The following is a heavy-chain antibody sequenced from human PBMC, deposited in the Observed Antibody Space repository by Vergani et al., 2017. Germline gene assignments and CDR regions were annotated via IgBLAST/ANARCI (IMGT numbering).Heavy chain of an antibody. Sequence: QVQVVQSGAEVKKSGASVKVSCKTSGYTFSNYYMHWVRQAPGQGLEWMGIINPSGGHTNYAPKFQGRVTMTRDTSTSTVYMELSSLRSEDTAIYYCARGDYGILTGYQYWGQGTLVTVSA. CDR3: ARGDYGILTGYQY. CDR2: INPSGGHT. D-gene: IGHD3-9*01. CDR1: GYTFSNYY. V-gene: IGHV1-46*03. J-gene: IGHJ4*02.